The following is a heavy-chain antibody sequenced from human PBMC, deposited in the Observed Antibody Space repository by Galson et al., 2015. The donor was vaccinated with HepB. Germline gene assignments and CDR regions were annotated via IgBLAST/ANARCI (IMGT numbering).Heavy chain of an antibody. CDR1: RFTISNSW. J-gene: IGHJ4*02. D-gene: IGHD3-22*01. CDR3: AKFTPDYYDSSGYYLGRFDY. V-gene: IGHV3-7*05. Sequence: SLRLSCAACRFTISNSWMNWVRQAPGKGLEWVANINQDGTEKYYMDSVKGRFTISRDNSKNTLSLQMNSLRAEDAAVYYCAKFTPDYYDSSGYYLGRFDYWGQGTLVTVSS. CDR2: INQDGTEK.